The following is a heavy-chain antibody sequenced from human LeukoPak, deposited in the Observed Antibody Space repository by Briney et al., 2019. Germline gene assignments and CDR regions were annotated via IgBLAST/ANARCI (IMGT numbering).Heavy chain of an antibody. Sequence: GASVKVSCKASGYTFTGYYMHWVRQAPGQGLEWMGWINPNSGGTNYAQRFQGRVTMTRDTSISTAYMELSRLRSDDTAVYYCARAGIVGATIMTIWGQGTMVTVSS. D-gene: IGHD1-26*01. CDR1: GYTFTGYY. J-gene: IGHJ3*02. CDR2: INPNSGGT. CDR3: ARAGIVGATIMTI. V-gene: IGHV1-2*02.